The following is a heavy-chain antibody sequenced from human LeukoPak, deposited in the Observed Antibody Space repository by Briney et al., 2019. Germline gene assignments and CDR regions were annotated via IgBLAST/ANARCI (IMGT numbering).Heavy chain of an antibody. V-gene: IGHV4-30-2*01. CDR3: ARAAAGTFDY. CDR1: GGSISSGGYS. Sequence: SQTLSLTCAVSGGSISSGGYSWSWIRQPPGKGLEWIGYIYHSGSTYYNPSLKSRVTISVDRSKNQFSLKLSSVTAADTAVYYCARAAAGTFDYWGQGTLVTVSS. J-gene: IGHJ4*02. CDR2: IYHSGST. D-gene: IGHD6-13*01.